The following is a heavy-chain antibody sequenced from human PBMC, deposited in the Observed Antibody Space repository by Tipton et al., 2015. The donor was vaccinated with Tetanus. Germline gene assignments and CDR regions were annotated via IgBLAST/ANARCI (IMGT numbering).Heavy chain of an antibody. D-gene: IGHD3-16*01. CDR1: GFTFNGYG. Sequence: SGFTFNGYGMHWVRQAPGKGLEWVALIWYDGSNKYYADSVKGRFTISRDNSKNTVYLQMNNLRDEDTAVYYCTTSGPGAFGGDYWGQGTLVTVSS. J-gene: IGHJ4*02. V-gene: IGHV3-33*01. CDR2: IWYDGSNK. CDR3: TTSGPGAFGGDY.